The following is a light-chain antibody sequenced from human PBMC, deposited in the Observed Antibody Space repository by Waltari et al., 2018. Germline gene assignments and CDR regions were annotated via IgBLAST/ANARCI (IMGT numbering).Light chain of an antibody. J-gene: IGKJ1*01. CDR3: QQSYSAPRT. CDR1: ENISDY. V-gene: IGKV1-39*01. Sequence: DVQMTQFPSSLSASVGDRVSITCRASENISDYLNWFLQRPGKAPELLIYAASTLQSGVPSRFSGSGSGTDFTLAISSLEPEDIATYYCQQSYSAPRTFGQGTKVGIK. CDR2: AAS.